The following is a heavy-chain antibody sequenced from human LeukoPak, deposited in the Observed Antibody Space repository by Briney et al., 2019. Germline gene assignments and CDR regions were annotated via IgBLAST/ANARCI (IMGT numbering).Heavy chain of an antibody. CDR1: GGTFSSYA. D-gene: IGHD1-26*01. J-gene: IGHJ4*02. CDR2: IIPIFGTA. CDR3: ARVTVGATGLDY. V-gene: IGHV1-69*13. Sequence: SVKVSCKASGGTFSSYAISWVRQAPGQGLEWMGGIIPIFGTANYAQKFQGRVTITADESTSTAYMELSSLRSEDTAVYYCARVTVGATGLDYWGQGTLVTVSS.